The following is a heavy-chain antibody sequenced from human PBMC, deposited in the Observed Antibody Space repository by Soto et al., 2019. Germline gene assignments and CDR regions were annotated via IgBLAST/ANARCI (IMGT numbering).Heavy chain of an antibody. CDR3: ARTVIRGEYYYYGMDV. Sequence: SETLSLTCTVSGGSISSGDYYWSWIRQPPGKGLEWIGYIYYSGSTYYNPSLKSRVTISVDTSKNQFSLKLSSVTAADTAVYYCARTVIRGEYYYYGMDVWGQGTTVTVSS. D-gene: IGHD2-21*01. J-gene: IGHJ6*02. V-gene: IGHV4-30-4*01. CDR1: GGSISSGDYY. CDR2: IYYSGST.